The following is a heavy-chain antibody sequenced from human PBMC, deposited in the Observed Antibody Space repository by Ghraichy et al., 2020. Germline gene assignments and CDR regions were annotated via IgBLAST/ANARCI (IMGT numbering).Heavy chain of an antibody. Sequence: SVKVSCKASGGTFSSYAISWVRQAPGQGLEWMGRIIPILGIANYAQKFQGRVTITADKSTSTAYMELSSLRSEDTAVYYCARPYGSDAFDIWGQGTMVTVSS. CDR3: ARPYGSDAFDI. D-gene: IGHD5-24*01. V-gene: IGHV1-69*04. J-gene: IGHJ3*02. CDR1: GGTFSSYA. CDR2: IIPILGIA.